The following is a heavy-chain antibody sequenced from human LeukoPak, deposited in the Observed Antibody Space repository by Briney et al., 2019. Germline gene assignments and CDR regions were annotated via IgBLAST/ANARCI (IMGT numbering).Heavy chain of an antibody. CDR1: GGSISSSIYY. CDR3: ARLADCSSTSCYDH. D-gene: IGHD2-2*01. J-gene: IGHJ4*02. V-gene: IGHV4-39*01. Sequence: SETLSLTCTVSGGSISSSIYYWGWIRQPPGKGLEWIGSIYYSGSTYYNPSLKSRVIISVDTSRNQFSLKLKSVTAADMAVYYCARLADCSSTSCYDHWGQGTLVTVSS. CDR2: IYYSGST.